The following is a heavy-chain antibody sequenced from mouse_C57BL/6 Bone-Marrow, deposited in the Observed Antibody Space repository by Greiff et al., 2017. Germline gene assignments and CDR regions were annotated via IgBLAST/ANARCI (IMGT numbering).Heavy chain of an antibody. J-gene: IGHJ4*01. CDR2: IDPSDSYT. CDR3: AKEENYEAMDY. V-gene: IGHV1-50*01. D-gene: IGHD1-1*01. CDR1: GYTFTSYW. Sequence: QVQLQQPGAELVKPGASVKLSCKASGYTFTSYWMQWVKQRPGQGLEWIGEIDPSDSYTNYNQKFKGKATVTVDTSSSTAYMQLSSLTSEDSAVYYCAKEENYEAMDYWGQGTSVTVSS.